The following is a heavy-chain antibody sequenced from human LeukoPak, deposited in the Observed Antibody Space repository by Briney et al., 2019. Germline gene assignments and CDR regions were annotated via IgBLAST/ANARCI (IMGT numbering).Heavy chain of an antibody. Sequence: GGSLRLSCEVSGFTFSNYDMNWVRQAPGKGLEWISYIRTSATIIYYADSVRDRFTVSRDNAKDLLYLQMNSLRVEDTAVYYCARDGDSSSYYGDFDYWGQGTLVTVSS. D-gene: IGHD6-13*01. CDR2: IRTSATII. CDR1: GFTFSNYD. V-gene: IGHV3-48*03. J-gene: IGHJ4*02. CDR3: ARDGDSSSYYGDFDY.